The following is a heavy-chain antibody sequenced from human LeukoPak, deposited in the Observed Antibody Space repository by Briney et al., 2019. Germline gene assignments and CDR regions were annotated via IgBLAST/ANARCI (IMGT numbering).Heavy chain of an antibody. J-gene: IGHJ3*02. CDR1: GFTFSSYD. D-gene: IGHD1-26*01. Sequence: GGSLRLSCAASGFTFSSYDVSWVRHARGKGLEWVTPINGSGGSTYYADSVKGRFTISRDNSKNTPYLQMNSLRAEDTAVYYCAKDVGIVGALDAFDIWGQGTMVTVSS. V-gene: IGHV3-23*01. CDR2: INGSGGST. CDR3: AKDVGIVGALDAFDI.